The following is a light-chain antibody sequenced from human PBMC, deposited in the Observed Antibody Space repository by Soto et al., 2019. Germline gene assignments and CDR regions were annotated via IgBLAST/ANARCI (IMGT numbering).Light chain of an antibody. CDR2: DVT. J-gene: IGLJ2*01. CDR1: SSDIGSYNY. CDR3: SSYTSSSPRV. V-gene: IGLV2-14*01. Sequence: QSALTQPASVSGSPGQSITIFCTGTSSDIGSYNYVSWYQQHPGKAPKLIIYDVTNRPSGVSIHFSGSKSGNTASLTISGLQAEDEADYYCSSYTSSSPRVFGGGTKLTVL.